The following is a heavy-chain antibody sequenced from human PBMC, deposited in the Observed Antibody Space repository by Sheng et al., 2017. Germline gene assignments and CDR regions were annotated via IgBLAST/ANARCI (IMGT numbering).Heavy chain of an antibody. V-gene: IGHV4-38-2*01. D-gene: IGHD2-15*01. CDR3: ARLGEYCSANRCYSVWFDP. CDR1: GYSISSGYY. J-gene: IGHJ5*02. CDR2: IHHSGST. Sequence: QVQLQESGPGLVKPSETLSLTCAVSGYSISSGYYWGWLRQPPGKGLEWIGSIHHSGSTNYNPSLRSRVTISVDTSRNQFSLKLSSVIAADTAAYYCARLGEYCSANRCYSVWFDPVGPGNPGHR.